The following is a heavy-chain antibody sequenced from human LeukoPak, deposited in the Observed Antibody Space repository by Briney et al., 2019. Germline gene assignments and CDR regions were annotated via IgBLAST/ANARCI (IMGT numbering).Heavy chain of an antibody. J-gene: IGHJ4*02. V-gene: IGHV3-30*02. CDR2: IRYDGSNK. CDR3: AKMVGAIPLDC. D-gene: IGHD1-26*01. Sequence: GGSLRLSCTASGFTFSSYATHWVRQAPGKGLEWVAFIRYDGSNKYYADSVKGRFTISRDNSKNTLHMQMNSLIVDDTAVYYCAKMVGAIPLDCWGQGTLVTVSS. CDR1: GFTFSSYA.